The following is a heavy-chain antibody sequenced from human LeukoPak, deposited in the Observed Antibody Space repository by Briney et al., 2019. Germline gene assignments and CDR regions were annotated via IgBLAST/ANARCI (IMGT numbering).Heavy chain of an antibody. CDR1: GGSISDNY. J-gene: IGHJ4*02. V-gene: IGHV4-59*01. CDR2: AYYSGST. Sequence: SETLSLTCTVSGGSISDNYWSWIRQPPGKGLEWIGYAYYSGSTNYNPSLKSRVTISVDTSKNQFSLKLSSVTAADTAVYYCARVDSSSWRLYYFDYWGQGTLVTVSS. CDR3: ARVDSSSWRLYYFDY. D-gene: IGHD6-13*01.